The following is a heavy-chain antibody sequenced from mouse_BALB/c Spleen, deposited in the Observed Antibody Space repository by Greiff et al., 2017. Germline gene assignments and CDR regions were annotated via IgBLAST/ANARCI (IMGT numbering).Heavy chain of an antibody. J-gene: IGHJ3*01. V-gene: IGHV1-80*01. D-gene: IGHD2-13*01. Sequence: VQLQESGAELVRPGSSVKISCKASGYAFSSYWMNWVKQRPGQGLEWIGQIYPGDGDTNYHGKFKGKATLTADKSSSTAYMQLSSLTSEDSAVYFCAIYYGAPFAYWGQGTLVTVSA. CDR1: GYAFSSYW. CDR3: AIYYGAPFAY. CDR2: IYPGDGDT.